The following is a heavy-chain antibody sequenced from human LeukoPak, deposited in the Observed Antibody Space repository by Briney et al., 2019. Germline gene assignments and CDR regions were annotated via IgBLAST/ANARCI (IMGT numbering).Heavy chain of an antibody. D-gene: IGHD3-10*01. CDR3: ARNSSMGLTRAFDS. CDR2: IYQSGST. Sequence: PSETLSLTCVVSGYSISSGYYWGWIRQSPGKGLEWIGSIYQSGSTYYNPSLKSRVTISVDTSKNQFSLKLSSVTAADTAVYYCARNSSMGLTRAFDSWGQGTLVTVSS. CDR1: GYSISSGYY. J-gene: IGHJ4*02. V-gene: IGHV4-38-2*01.